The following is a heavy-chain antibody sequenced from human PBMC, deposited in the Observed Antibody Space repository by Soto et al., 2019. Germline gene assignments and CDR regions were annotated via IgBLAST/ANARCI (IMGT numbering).Heavy chain of an antibody. CDR3: TKDRTIASRFDS. J-gene: IGHJ4*02. CDR2: ISYDGGYQ. Sequence: PGESLKISCTASGFTFSNYAMHWVRQAPGRGLEWVALISYDGGYQYYGDSVKGRFTISRDNSKNMFYLQMSSLTPDDTAVYFCTKDRTIASRFDSWGQGTLVTVSS. D-gene: IGHD6-13*01. CDR1: GFTFSNYA. V-gene: IGHV3-30*04.